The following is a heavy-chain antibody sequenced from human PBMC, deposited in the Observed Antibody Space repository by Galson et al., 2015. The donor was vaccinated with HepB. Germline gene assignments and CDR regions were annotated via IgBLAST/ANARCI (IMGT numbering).Heavy chain of an antibody. CDR1: GGSFSDYY. D-gene: IGHD3-10*01. V-gene: IGHV4-34*01. CDR2: IKHSGST. Sequence: SETLSLTCAVYGGSFSDYYWTWIRQPPGKGLEWIGQIKHSGSTIYNPSLKSRVTISVDTSKNQFSLKLNSVTAADSAVYYCARGGSDLVLRGIFDYWGKGTLVTVSS. J-gene: IGHJ4*02. CDR3: ARGGSDLVLRGIFDY.